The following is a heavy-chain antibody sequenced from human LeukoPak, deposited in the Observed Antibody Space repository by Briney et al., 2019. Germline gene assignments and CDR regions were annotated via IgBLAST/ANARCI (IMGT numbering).Heavy chain of an antibody. CDR2: INPSGGST. J-gene: IGHJ4*02. CDR1: GYTFTSYY. D-gene: IGHD3-16*01. Sequence: ASVKVSCKASGYTFTSYYMHWVRQAPGQGLEWMGIINPSGGSTSYAQKLRGRVTITADKSTRTAYMELSSLRSKDTAVYYCARDNDSRDPPHFDYWGQGTLVTVSS. CDR3: ARDNDSRDPPHFDY. V-gene: IGHV1-46*01.